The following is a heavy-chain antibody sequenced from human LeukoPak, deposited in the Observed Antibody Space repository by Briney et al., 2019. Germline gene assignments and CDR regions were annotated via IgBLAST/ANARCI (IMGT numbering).Heavy chain of an antibody. CDR1: GYTLTELS. J-gene: IGHJ6*03. V-gene: IGHV1-24*01. Sequence: GASVKASCKVSGYTLTELSMHWVRQAPGKGLEWMGGFDPEDGETIYAQKFQGRVTMTEDTSTDTAYMELSSLRSEDTAVYYCARVVDEYCSGGSCYYGYYYMDVWGKGTTVTVSS. D-gene: IGHD2-15*01. CDR3: ARVVDEYCSGGSCYYGYYYMDV. CDR2: FDPEDGET.